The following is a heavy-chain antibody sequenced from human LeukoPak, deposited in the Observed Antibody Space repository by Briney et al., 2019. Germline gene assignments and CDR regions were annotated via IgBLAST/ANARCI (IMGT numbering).Heavy chain of an antibody. V-gene: IGHV3-15*01. CDR1: GFTFSNAW. CDR3: TTPPLIVVVYDAFDI. D-gene: IGHD3-22*01. Sequence: GGSLRLSCAASGFTFSNAWMSWVSQAPGKGLEWVGRIKSKTDGGTTDYAAPVKGRFTISRDDSKNTLYLQMNSLKTEDKAVYYCTTPPLIVVVYDAFDIWGQGTMVTVSS. J-gene: IGHJ3*02. CDR2: IKSKTDGGTT.